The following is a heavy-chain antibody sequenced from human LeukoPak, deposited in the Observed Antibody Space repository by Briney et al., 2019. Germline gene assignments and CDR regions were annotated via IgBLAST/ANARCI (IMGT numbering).Heavy chain of an antibody. CDR3: AKVLGERITMVRVGGAFDI. V-gene: IGHV3-20*04. D-gene: IGHD3-10*01. Sequence: GGSLRLSCAASGFTFDNYGMSWVRQVPGKGLEWVSSINGNGGSTAYADSVKGRFTVSRDNAKNSLYLQMNSLRAEDTAVYYCAKVLGERITMVRVGGAFDIWGQGTMVTVSS. CDR2: INGNGGST. CDR1: GFTFDNYG. J-gene: IGHJ3*02.